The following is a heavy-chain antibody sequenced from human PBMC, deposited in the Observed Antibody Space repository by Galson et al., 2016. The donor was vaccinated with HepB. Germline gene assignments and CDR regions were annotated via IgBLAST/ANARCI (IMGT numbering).Heavy chain of an antibody. V-gene: IGHV3-23*01. J-gene: IGHJ6*04. CDR1: GFTFRNYA. Sequence: LRLSCAASGFTFRNYAMSWVRQAPGKGLEVVSSISRSGDSTDYADSVKGRFTISRDNSKNTLSLQMNSLTADDTAIYYCVQGSTAPAVWGKGTTVTVSS. CDR2: ISRSGDST. CDR3: VQGSTAPAV. D-gene: IGHD2-2*01.